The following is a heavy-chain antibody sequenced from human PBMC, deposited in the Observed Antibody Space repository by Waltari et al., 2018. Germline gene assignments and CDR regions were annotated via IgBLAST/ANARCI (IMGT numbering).Heavy chain of an antibody. CDR1: GFTFSSYA. Sequence: GFTFSSYAMHWVRQAPGKGLEWVAVISYDGSNKYYADSVKGRFTISRDNSKNTLYLQMNSLRAEDTAVYYCARGSGWPRLHYYYYGMDVWGQGTTVTVSS. V-gene: IGHV3-30-3*01. CDR3: ARGSGWPRLHYYYYGMDV. D-gene: IGHD3-22*01. CDR2: ISYDGSNK. J-gene: IGHJ6*02.